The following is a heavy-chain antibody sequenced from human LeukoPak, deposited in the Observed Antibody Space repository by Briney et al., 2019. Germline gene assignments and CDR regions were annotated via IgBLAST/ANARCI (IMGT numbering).Heavy chain of an antibody. CDR1: GFTFGDYA. J-gene: IGHJ3*02. CDR3: TSPLAYCGGDCHTLDAFDI. CDR2: IRSKAYGGTT. Sequence: GGSLRLSCTASGFTFGDYAMSWVRQAPGKGLEWVGFIRSKAYGGTTEYAASVKGRFTTSRDDSKSIAYLQMNSLKTEDTAVYYCTSPLAYCGGDCHTLDAFDIWGQGTMVTVSS. D-gene: IGHD2-21*02. V-gene: IGHV3-49*04.